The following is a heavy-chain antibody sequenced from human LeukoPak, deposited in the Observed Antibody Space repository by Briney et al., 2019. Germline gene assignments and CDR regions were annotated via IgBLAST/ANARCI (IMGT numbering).Heavy chain of an antibody. V-gene: IGHV1-8*03. CDR2: MNPNSGNT. J-gene: IGHJ3*02. CDR3: ARLPAYCGGDCYPPHPHAAFDI. Sequence: GASVKVSCKASGYTFTSYDINWVRQATGQGLEWMGWMNPNSGNTGYAQKFQGRVTITRNTSISTACMELSSLRSEDTAVYYCARLPAYCGGDCYPPHPHAAFDIWGQGTMVTVSS. CDR1: GYTFTSYD. D-gene: IGHD2-21*01.